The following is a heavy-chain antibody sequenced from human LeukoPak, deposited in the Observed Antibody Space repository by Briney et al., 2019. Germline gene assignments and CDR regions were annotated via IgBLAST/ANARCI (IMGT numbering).Heavy chain of an antibody. CDR1: GFLFSRYW. D-gene: IGHD2-2*01. CDR3: ARDLSYCTITSCSYYYYGMDV. CDR2: IREDGSEK. Sequence: GGSLRLSCAASGFLFSRYWMSWVRQAPGKGLEWVANIREDGSEKYYVDSVKGRFTISRDNAKNSLYLQMNSLRAEDTAVYYCARDLSYCTITSCSYYYYGMDVWGQGTTVTVSS. V-gene: IGHV3-7*01. J-gene: IGHJ6*02.